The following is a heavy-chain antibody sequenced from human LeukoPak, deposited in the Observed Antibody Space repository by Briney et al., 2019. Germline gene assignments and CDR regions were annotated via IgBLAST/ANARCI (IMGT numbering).Heavy chain of an antibody. J-gene: IGHJ4*02. CDR3: ARDFGYYGSGSYYPSLDY. Sequence: GGSLRLSCAASGFTFSSYWMSWVRQAPGKGLEWVANIKQDGSEKYYVDSVKGRFTISRDNAKDSLYLQMNSLRAEDTAVYYCARDFGYYGSGSYYPSLDYWGQGTLVTVSS. CDR1: GFTFSSYW. V-gene: IGHV3-7*01. D-gene: IGHD3-10*01. CDR2: IKQDGSEK.